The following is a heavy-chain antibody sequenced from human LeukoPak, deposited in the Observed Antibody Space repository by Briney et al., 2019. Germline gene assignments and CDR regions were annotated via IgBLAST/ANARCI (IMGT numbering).Heavy chain of an antibody. CDR1: GFTSGDYY. CDR3: ARGNYYDGMDV. J-gene: IGHJ6*04. D-gene: IGHD3-22*01. Sequence: GGSLSLSCVASGFTSGDYYMSWIRQAPGKVLEWVSYISSSGSTIYYADSVKGRFTISRDNAKNSLYLQMNSLRAEDTAVYYCARGNYYDGMDVWGKGTTVTVSS. V-gene: IGHV3-11*01. CDR2: ISSSGSTI.